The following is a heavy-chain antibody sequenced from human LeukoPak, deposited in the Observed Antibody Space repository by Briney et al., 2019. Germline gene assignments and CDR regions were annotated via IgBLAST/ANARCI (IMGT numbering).Heavy chain of an antibody. CDR2: ISNSGGST. D-gene: IGHD1-26*01. V-gene: IGHV3-23*01. Sequence: PGGSLRLSCAASAFTFTNYVMSWVRQAPGKGLEWVSAISNSGGSTYYADFVKGRFTISRDNSQDTLYLQMNSLRAEDTAVYYCAKLIVEGTPTKPRYFDYRGQGTLVTVSS. CDR1: AFTFTNYV. CDR3: AKLIVEGTPTKPRYFDY. J-gene: IGHJ4*02.